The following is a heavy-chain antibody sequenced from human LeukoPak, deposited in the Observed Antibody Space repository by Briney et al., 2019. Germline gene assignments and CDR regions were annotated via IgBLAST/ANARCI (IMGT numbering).Heavy chain of an antibody. CDR3: ARGPAGYN. V-gene: IGHV3-53*01. CDR2: IYSGGST. D-gene: IGHD1-1*01. J-gene: IGHJ4*02. CDR1: GFTVSSNH. Sequence: GGSLRLSCAASGFTVSSNHMSWVRQAPGKGLEWVSVIYSGGSTDYADSVKGRFTISRDNLRNTLYLQMNTLRAEDTAVYYCARGPAGYNWGQGTLVTVSS.